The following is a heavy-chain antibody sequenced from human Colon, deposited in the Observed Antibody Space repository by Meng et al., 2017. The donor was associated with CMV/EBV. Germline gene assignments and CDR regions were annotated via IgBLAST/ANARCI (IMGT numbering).Heavy chain of an antibody. CDR1: GYSFTTYG. J-gene: IGHJ4*02. V-gene: IGHV1-18*01. Sequence: ASVKVSCKASGYSFTTYGIAWVRQAPGQGLEWMGWISGSNDYTNYTQNLQDRVTMTTDTSTNTAYMELRSLRSDDTAVYYCAKVLVGPYYFDYWGQGTLVTVSS. CDR3: AKVLVGPYYFDY. D-gene: IGHD1-26*01. CDR2: ISGSNDYT.